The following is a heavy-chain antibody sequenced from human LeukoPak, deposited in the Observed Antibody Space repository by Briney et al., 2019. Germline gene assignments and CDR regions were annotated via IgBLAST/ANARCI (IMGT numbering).Heavy chain of an antibody. D-gene: IGHD2-8*01. Sequence: PGRSLRLSCAASGFTFSSSGMHWVRQAPGKGLEWVAVISYDGSNKYYADSVKGRFTFSRDNSKNTLYLQMNSLRAEDTAVYYCAKEYCSNSVCHSLDYWGQEPWSPSPQ. CDR3: AKEYCSNSVCHSLDY. J-gene: IGHJ4*01. CDR2: ISYDGSNK. V-gene: IGHV3-30*18. CDR1: GFTFSSSG.